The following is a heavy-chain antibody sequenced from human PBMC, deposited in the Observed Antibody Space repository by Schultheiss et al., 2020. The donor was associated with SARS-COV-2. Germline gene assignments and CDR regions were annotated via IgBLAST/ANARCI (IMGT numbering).Heavy chain of an antibody. V-gene: IGHV3-21*01. Sequence: GGSLRLSCEASGFNIRSYSMNWVRQAPGKGLEWVSFISDSSTNIYYIDSVRGRFTISRDNAENSLYLQMNSLRDDDTAMYYCARVDEGYRYGYNNYYYLDVWGKGTMVTVSS. CDR2: ISDSSTNI. J-gene: IGHJ6*03. CDR3: ARVDEGYRYGYNNYYYLDV. CDR1: GFNIRSYS. D-gene: IGHD5-18*01.